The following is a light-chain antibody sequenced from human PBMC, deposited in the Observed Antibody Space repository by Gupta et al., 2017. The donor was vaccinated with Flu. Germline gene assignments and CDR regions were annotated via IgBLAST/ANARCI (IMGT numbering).Light chain of an antibody. V-gene: IGLV2-23*02. CDR2: GVN. CDR3: SSSTVSGARLV. CDR1: SSDVGGYNL. J-gene: IGLJ2*01. Sequence: QSALTQPASVSGSPGQSITISCTGTSSDVGGYNLVSWYQQSPGKAPKLMIYGVNKRPSGVSDRFSGSKSGNTASLTTAGLQAEEEADDYCSSSTVSGARLVFGGGTKLNGL.